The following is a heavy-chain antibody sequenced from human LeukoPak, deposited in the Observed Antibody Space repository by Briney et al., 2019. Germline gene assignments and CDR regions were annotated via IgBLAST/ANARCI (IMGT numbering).Heavy chain of an antibody. Sequence: PGGSLRLSCAASGFTFNTYSMNWVRQAPGKGLEWVSSISDNSYYIYYSDSVEGRFTISRDNAKNSVYLQMNSLRVEDTAVYYCANHFACGSTSCPPFDSWGQGTLVTVSS. CDR3: ANHFACGSTSCPPFDS. CDR1: GFTFNTYS. CDR2: ISDNSYYI. J-gene: IGHJ4*02. V-gene: IGHV3-21*01. D-gene: IGHD2-2*01.